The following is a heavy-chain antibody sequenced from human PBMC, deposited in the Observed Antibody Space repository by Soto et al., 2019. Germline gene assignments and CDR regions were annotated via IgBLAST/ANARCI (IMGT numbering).Heavy chain of an antibody. J-gene: IGHJ3*02. D-gene: IGHD1-26*01. CDR2: INAGNGNT. Sequence: ASVKVSCKASGYTFTSYAMHWVRQAPGQRLEWMGWINAGNGNTKYSQKFQGRVTITRDTSASTAYMELSSLRSEDTAVYYCARRVGATCSAFDIWGQGTMVTVSS. V-gene: IGHV1-3*01. CDR1: GYTFTSYA. CDR3: ARRVGATCSAFDI.